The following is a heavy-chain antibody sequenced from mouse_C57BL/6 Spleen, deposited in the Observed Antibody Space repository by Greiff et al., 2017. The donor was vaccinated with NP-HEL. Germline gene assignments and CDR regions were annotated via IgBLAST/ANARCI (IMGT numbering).Heavy chain of an antibody. CDR2: ISSGGSYT. V-gene: IGHV5-6*01. CDR1: GFTFSSYG. Sequence: EVHLVESGGDLVKPGGSLKLSCAASGFTFSSYGMSWVRQTPDKRLEWVATISSGGSYTYYPDSVKGRFTISRDNAKNTLYLQMSSLKSEDTAMYYCARLCDYDVGGNAMDYWGQGTSVTVSS. D-gene: IGHD2-4*01. CDR3: ARLCDYDVGGNAMDY. J-gene: IGHJ4*01.